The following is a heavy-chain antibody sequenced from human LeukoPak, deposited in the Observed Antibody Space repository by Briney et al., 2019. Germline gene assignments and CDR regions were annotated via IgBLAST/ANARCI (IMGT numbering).Heavy chain of an antibody. Sequence: SETLSLTCAVYGGSFSGYYWSWIRQPPGKGLEWIGEINHSGSTNYNPSLKSRVTISVDTSKNQFPLKVSSVTAADTAVYYCARGLLGRYYFDYWGQGTLLTVSS. CDR3: ARGLLGRYYFDY. CDR1: GGSFSGYY. D-gene: IGHD1-26*01. J-gene: IGHJ4*02. CDR2: INHSGST. V-gene: IGHV4-34*01.